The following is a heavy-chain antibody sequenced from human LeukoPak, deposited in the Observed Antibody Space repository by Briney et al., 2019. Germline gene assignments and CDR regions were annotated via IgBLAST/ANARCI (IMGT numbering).Heavy chain of an antibody. Sequence: GGSLRLSCAGSGFTFSPYTMNWVRQAPGKGLEWVSCISKGGTYIYYADSVRGRFTISRDNAKNSLYLQINSLRAEDTAVYYCAREEDSTTIRSSYGMDVWGQGTTVTVSS. V-gene: IGHV3-21*01. J-gene: IGHJ6*02. D-gene: IGHD2/OR15-2a*01. CDR2: ISKGGTYI. CDR1: GFTFSPYT. CDR3: AREEDSTTIRSSYGMDV.